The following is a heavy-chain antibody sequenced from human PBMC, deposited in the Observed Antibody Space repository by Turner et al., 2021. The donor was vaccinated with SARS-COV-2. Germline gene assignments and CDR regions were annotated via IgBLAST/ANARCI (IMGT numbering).Heavy chain of an antibody. V-gene: IGHV3-48*03. CDR1: GFTFSSYE. J-gene: IGHJ4*02. CDR2: ISRSGSTI. CDR3: ARGTVAAAGIAFDY. D-gene: IGHD6-13*01. Sequence: EVQLVESGGGLVQPGGSLRLSCSASGFTFSSYEMNWVRQAPGKGLEWGSYISRSGSTIYYADSVKGRFTISRDNAKNSLYLQMNSLRAEDTAVYYCARGTVAAAGIAFDYWGQGTLVTVSS.